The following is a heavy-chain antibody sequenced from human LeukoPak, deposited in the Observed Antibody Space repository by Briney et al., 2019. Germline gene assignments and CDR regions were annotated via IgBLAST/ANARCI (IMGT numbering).Heavy chain of an antibody. D-gene: IGHD6-19*01. J-gene: IGHJ5*02. Sequence: VSVKVSCKASGYIFTNYYMHWVRQAPGQGLEWMGIINPSDGSTSYAQKFQGRVTMTRDTSTSTVYMELSSLRSEDTAVYYCARDDPLDKISSGWGPWGQGTLVTVSS. CDR3: ARDDPLDKISSGWGP. CDR2: INPSDGST. V-gene: IGHV1-46*01. CDR1: GYIFTNYY.